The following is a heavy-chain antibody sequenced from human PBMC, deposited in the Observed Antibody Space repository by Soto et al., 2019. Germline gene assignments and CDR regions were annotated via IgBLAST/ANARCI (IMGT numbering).Heavy chain of an antibody. CDR2: INPSGGST. J-gene: IGHJ4*02. D-gene: IGHD3-10*01. V-gene: IGHV1-46*03. CDR3: ARVGYGSGSYYNDRYYFDY. CDR1: GYTFTSYY. Sequence: GASVKVSCKASGYTFTSYYMHWVRQAPGQGLEWMGIINPSGGSTSYAQKFQGRVTMTRDTSTSTVYMELSSLRSEDTAVYYCARVGYGSGSYYNDRYYFDYWGQGTLVTVSS.